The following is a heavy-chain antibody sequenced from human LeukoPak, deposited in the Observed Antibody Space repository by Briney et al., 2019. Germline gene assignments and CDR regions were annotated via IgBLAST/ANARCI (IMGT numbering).Heavy chain of an antibody. J-gene: IGHJ5*02. D-gene: IGHD3-16*01. Sequence: GGSLRLSCAASGFTISGYWMTWVRQAPGKGLEWVANIKQDGSEKTYVDSVKGRFTISRDNAKNSVYLQMNSLRVEDTAIYYCARDGGTDWYDPWGQGTLVSVSS. CDR1: GFTISGYW. CDR3: ARDGGTDWYDP. V-gene: IGHV3-7*01. CDR2: IKQDGSEK.